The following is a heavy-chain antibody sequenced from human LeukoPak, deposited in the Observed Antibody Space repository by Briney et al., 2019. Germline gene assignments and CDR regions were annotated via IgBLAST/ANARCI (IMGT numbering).Heavy chain of an antibody. CDR3: ARGGSSTSCYNWFDP. D-gene: IGHD2-2*01. V-gene: IGHV1-46*01. CDR2: INPSGGST. J-gene: IGHJ5*02. CDR1: GYTFTSYY. Sequence: ASVKVSCKASGYTFTSYYIHWVRQAPGQGLEWMGIINPSGGSTSYAQKFQGRVTMIRDTSTSTVYMELSSLRSEDTAVYYCARGGSSTSCYNWFDPWGQGTLVTVSS.